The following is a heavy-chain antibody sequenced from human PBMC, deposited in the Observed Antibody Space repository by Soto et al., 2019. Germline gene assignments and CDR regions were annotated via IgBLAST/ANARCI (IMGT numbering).Heavy chain of an antibody. J-gene: IGHJ3*02. CDR2: IIPIFGTA. CDR1: GGTFSSYA. Sequence: SVKVSCKASGGTFSSYAISWVRQAPGQGLEWMGGIIPIFGTANYAQKFQGRVTITADESTSTAYMELSSLRSEDTAVYYCARLYCSGGSCYLGAFDIWGQGTMVTV. V-gene: IGHV1-69*13. CDR3: ARLYCSGGSCYLGAFDI. D-gene: IGHD2-15*01.